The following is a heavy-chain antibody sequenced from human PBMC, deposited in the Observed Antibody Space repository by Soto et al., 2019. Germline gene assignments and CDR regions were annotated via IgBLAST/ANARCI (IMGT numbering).Heavy chain of an antibody. D-gene: IGHD2-15*01. CDR2: ISSSSSYI. CDR3: ARGRGGGGPSTDSEVDDY. J-gene: IGHJ4*02. Sequence: GGSLRLSCAASGFTFSSYSMNWVRQAPGKGLEWVSSISSSSSYIYYADSVKGRFTISRDNAKNSLYLQMNSLRAEDTAVYYCARGRGGGGPSTDSEVDDYWGQGTLVTVSS. CDR1: GFTFSSYS. V-gene: IGHV3-21*01.